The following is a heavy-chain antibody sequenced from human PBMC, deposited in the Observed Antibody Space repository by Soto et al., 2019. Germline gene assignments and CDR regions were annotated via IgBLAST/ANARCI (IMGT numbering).Heavy chain of an antibody. CDR1: GYTFTGYY. J-gene: IGHJ4*02. V-gene: IGHV1-2*02. Sequence: ASVKVSCKASGYTFTGYYMHWVRQAPGQGLEWMGWINPNSGGTNYAQKFQGRVTMTRDTSISTAYMELSRLRSDDTAVYYCARAHCGLELREIFAYWGQGTLVTVSS. CDR2: INPNSGGT. D-gene: IGHD1-7*01. CDR3: ARAHCGLELREIFAY.